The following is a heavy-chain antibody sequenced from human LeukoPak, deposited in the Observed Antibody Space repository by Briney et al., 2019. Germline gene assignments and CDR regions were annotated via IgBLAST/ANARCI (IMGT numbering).Heavy chain of an antibody. CDR1: GHTFTSYY. CDR2: INPSGGST. V-gene: IGHV1-46*01. Sequence: ASVKVSCKASGHTFTSYYMHWVRQAPGQGLEWMGIINPSGGSTSYAQKFQGRVTMTRDMSTSTVYMELSSLRSEDTAVYYCARDRPGLNFDYWGQGTLVTVSS. D-gene: IGHD6-6*01. CDR3: ARDRPGLNFDY. J-gene: IGHJ4*02.